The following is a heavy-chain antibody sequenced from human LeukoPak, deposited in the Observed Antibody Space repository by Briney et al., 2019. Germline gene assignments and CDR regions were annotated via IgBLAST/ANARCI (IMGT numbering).Heavy chain of an antibody. CDR2: ISAYNGNT. V-gene: IGHV1-18*01. Sequence: ASVKVPCKASGYTFTSYGISWVRQAPGQGLEWMGWISAYNGNTNYAQKLQGRVTMTTDTSTSKAYMELRSLRSDDTAVYYCARVCYYDSSGYSRDSNWFDPWGQGTLVTVSS. J-gene: IGHJ5*02. D-gene: IGHD3-22*01. CDR3: ARVCYYDSSGYSRDSNWFDP. CDR1: GYTFTSYG.